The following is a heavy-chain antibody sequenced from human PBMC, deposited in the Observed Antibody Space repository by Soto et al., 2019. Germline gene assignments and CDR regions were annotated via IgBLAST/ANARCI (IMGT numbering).Heavy chain of an antibody. CDR3: AHTPPSSSWYPPSNWYFDL. CDR1: GFSLSTSGVG. D-gene: IGHD6-13*01. CDR2: IYWDDDK. V-gene: IGHV2-5*02. J-gene: IGHJ2*01. Sequence: QITLKESGPTLVKPTQTLTLTCTFSGFSLSTSGVGVGWIRQPPGKALEWLALIYWDDDKRYSPSLKSRLTITKDTSKNQVVLTKTNMDPVDTATYYCAHTPPSSSWYPPSNWYFDLWGRGTLVTVSS.